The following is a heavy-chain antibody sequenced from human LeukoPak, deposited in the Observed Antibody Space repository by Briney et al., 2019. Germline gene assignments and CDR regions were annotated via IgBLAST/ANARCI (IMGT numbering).Heavy chain of an antibody. D-gene: IGHD5-12*01. V-gene: IGHV3-30*04. CDR3: ARDHSGWYLDY. CDR2: ISYDGSNK. Sequence: HSGGSLRLSCAASGFTFSSYAMHWVRQAPGKGLEWVAVISYDGSNKYYADSVKGRFTISRDNSKNTLYLQMNSLRAEDTAVYYCARDHSGWYLDYWGQGTLVSVSS. J-gene: IGHJ4*02. CDR1: GFTFSSYA.